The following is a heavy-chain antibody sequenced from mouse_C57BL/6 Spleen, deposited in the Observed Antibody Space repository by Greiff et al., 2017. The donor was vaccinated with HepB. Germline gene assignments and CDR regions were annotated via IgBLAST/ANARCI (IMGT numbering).Heavy chain of an antibody. CDR3: AIYDYDGRADY. V-gene: IGHV3-6*01. D-gene: IGHD2-4*01. CDR1: GYSITSGYY. CDR2: ISYDGSN. J-gene: IGHJ2*01. Sequence: EVQLQQSGPGLVKPSHSLSLTCSVTGYSITSGYYWNWIRQFPGNKLEWMGYISYDGSNNYNPSLKNRISITRDTSKNQFFLKLNSVTTEDTATYYCAIYDYDGRADYWGQGTTLTVSS.